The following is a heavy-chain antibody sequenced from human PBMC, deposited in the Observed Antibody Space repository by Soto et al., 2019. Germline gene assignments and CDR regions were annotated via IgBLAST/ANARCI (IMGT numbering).Heavy chain of an antibody. D-gene: IGHD3-3*01. V-gene: IGHV3-11*01. CDR2: ISSSGSTI. Sequence: SGGSLRLSCAASGFTFSDYYMSWIRQAPGKGLEWVSYISSSGSTIYYADSVKGRFTISRDNAKNSLYLQMNSLRAEDTAVYYCARERVPRITIFGVVPYWGQGTLVTVST. CDR3: ARERVPRITIFGVVPY. J-gene: IGHJ4*02. CDR1: GFTFSDYY.